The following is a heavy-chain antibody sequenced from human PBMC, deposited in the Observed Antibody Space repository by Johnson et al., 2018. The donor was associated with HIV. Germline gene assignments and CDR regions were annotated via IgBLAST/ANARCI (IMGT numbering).Heavy chain of an antibody. V-gene: IGHV3-7*05. D-gene: IGHD3-22*01. CDR2: INQDGTET. CDR3: ARRDTYYYDSTPGAFDI. J-gene: IGHJ3*02. CDR1: GFTFSNYW. Sequence: VQLVESGGRVVQPGGSLRLSCAASGFTFSNYWMSWVRQAPGKGLEWVANINQDGTETSYVDFVKGRFTISRDNAKNSLFLQVNSLRAEDTAVYYCARRDTYYYDSTPGAFDIWGQGTMVTVSS.